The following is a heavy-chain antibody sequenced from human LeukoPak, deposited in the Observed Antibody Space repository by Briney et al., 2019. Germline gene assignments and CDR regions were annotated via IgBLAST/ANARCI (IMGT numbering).Heavy chain of an antibody. CDR2: ISYDGSNK. V-gene: IGHV3-30*04. J-gene: IGHJ5*02. CDR1: GFTFSSYA. Sequence: PGRSLRLSCTASGFTFSSYAMHWVRQAPGKGLEWVAVISYDGSNKYYADSVKGRFTISRDNSKNTLYLQMNSLRAEDTAVYYCARDSSEPIAAAGTSWFDPWDQGTLVTVSS. D-gene: IGHD6-13*01. CDR3: ARDSSEPIAAAGTSWFDP.